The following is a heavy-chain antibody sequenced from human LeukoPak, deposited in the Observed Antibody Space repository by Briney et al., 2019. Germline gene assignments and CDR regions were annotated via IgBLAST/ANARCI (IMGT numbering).Heavy chain of an antibody. V-gene: IGHV3-23*01. J-gene: IGHJ4*02. CDR3: AKASWVSSTDAVR. Sequence: GGSLRLSCAASGLSFSSFALSWVRQGPAGGLEWVSSIRGNGETLYADSVKGRFTLSSDSSRNTVYFQLNNLRVEDTAIYYCAKASWVSSTDAVRWGQGTLFTVSS. CDR2: IRGNGET. CDR1: GLSFSSFA. D-gene: IGHD3-16*01.